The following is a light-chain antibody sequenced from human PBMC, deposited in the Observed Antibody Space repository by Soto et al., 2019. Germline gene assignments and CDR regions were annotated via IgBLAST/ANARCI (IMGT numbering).Light chain of an antibody. V-gene: IGLV1-44*01. Sequence: QSVLTQPPSASGTPGQRVTISCSGSSSNIGSNTVNWYQQLPGTAPKLLIYSNNQRPSGVPDRFSGSKSGTSASLAISGLQSEDEADYYCAAWDDSLNEWVFGGGTQLTV. CDR1: SSNIGSNT. CDR2: SNN. J-gene: IGLJ3*02. CDR3: AAWDDSLNEWV.